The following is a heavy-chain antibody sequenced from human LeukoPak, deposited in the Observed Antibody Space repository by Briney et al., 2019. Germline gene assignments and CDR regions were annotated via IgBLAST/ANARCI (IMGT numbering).Heavy chain of an antibody. Sequence: ASVTVSCKASGYTFTSYGISWVRQAPGQGLEWMGWISAYNGNTNYAQKLQGRVTMTTDTSTSTAYMELRSLRSDDTAVYYCAREYCSSTSCFGIDYWGQGTLVTVSS. CDR3: AREYCSSTSCFGIDY. D-gene: IGHD2-2*01. V-gene: IGHV1-18*01. CDR2: ISAYNGNT. J-gene: IGHJ4*02. CDR1: GYTFTSYG.